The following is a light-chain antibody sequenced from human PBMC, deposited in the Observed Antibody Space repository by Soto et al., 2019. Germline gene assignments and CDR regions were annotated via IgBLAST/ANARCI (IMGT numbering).Light chain of an antibody. CDR1: QTISSW. Sequence: DIQMTQSPSTLSGSVGDRLAITCRANQTISSWLAWYQQTPGKAPKILIYKASTLKSGVPSRFSGSGAGTEFTRTISSLQPDDFETYYCQHYNSYSEAFGQGTQVDIK. CDR3: QHYNSYSEA. CDR2: KAS. J-gene: IGKJ1*01. V-gene: IGKV1-5*03.